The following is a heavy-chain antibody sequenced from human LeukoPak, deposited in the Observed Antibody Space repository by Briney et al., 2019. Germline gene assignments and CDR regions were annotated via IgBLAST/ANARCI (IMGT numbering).Heavy chain of an antibody. J-gene: IGHJ5*02. CDR3: ARGAPSAYDILTGYYYNWFDP. CDR2: IYTSWST. D-gene: IGHD3-9*01. V-gene: IGHV4-4*07. Sequence: TSETLSLTGTVSGGSISSYYWSWIRQPAGKGLEWIGRIYTSWSTNYNPSLKSRVTMSVDTSKNQFSLKLSSVTAADTAVYYCARGAPSAYDILTGYYYNWFDPWGQGTLVTVSS. CDR1: GGSISSYY.